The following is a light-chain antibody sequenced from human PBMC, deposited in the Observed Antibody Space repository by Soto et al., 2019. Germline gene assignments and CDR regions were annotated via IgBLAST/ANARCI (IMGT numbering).Light chain of an antibody. CDR2: DAS. Sequence: DLQMTQSPSTLSASVGDRVTITCRASQSISSWLAWYQQKPGKAPKLLIYDASSLESGVPSRFSGSGSGTEFTLTISSLQPDDFATYYCQHSDHLPLFGPGTKVDF. V-gene: IGKV1-5*01. CDR3: QHSDHLPL. CDR1: QSISSW. J-gene: IGKJ3*01.